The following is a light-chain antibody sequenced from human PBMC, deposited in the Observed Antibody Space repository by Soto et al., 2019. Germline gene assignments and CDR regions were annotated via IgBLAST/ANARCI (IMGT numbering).Light chain of an antibody. V-gene: IGKV1-5*01. CDR3: QQHNDYTAVT. Sequence: DNRMTQSPSTLSASVGDRDTITCRASQTISSSLAWYQFKPGKAPKLLIFDATTLQTGVPSRFSGSGFGTEFTLTITGLQPDDFATYYCQQHNDYTAVTFGQGTKVDIK. J-gene: IGKJ2*01. CDR2: DAT. CDR1: QTISSS.